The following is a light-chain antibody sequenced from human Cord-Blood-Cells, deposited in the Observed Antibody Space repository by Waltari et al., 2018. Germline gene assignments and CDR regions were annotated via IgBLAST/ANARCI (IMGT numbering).Light chain of an antibody. J-gene: IGLJ1*01. V-gene: IGLV2-8*01. Sequence: QSALTQPPSASGSPGQSVTIPCTGTSSDVGGYNYISCYQQHPGKAPKLMIYEVSKRPSGVPDRFSGSKSGNTASLTVSGLQAEDEADYYCSSYAGSNNLGVFGTGTKVTVL. CDR2: EVS. CDR3: SSYAGSNNLGV. CDR1: SSDVGGYNY.